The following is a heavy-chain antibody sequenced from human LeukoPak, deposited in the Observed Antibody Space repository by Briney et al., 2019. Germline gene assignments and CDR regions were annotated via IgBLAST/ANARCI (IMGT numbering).Heavy chain of an antibody. Sequence: SETLSLTCAVYGGSFSGYYWSWIRQPPGKGLEWIGEINHSGSTNYNPSLKSRVTISVDTSKNQFSLKLSSVTAADTAVYYCAGTDHDYGDAGFDYWDQGTLVTVSS. CDR3: AGTDHDYGDAGFDY. CDR2: INHSGST. CDR1: GGSFSGYY. V-gene: IGHV4-34*01. J-gene: IGHJ4*02. D-gene: IGHD4-17*01.